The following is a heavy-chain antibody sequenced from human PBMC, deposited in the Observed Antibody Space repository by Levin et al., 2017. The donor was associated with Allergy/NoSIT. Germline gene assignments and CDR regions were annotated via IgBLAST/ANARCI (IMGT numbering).Heavy chain of an antibody. D-gene: IGHD6-13*01. V-gene: IGHV1-18*01. CDR3: ARDAEQQLVREGAAYYYYYGMDG. Sequence: ASVKVSCKASGYTFTSYGISWVRQAPGQGLEWMGWISAYNGNTNYAQKLQGRVTMTTDTSTSTAYMELRSLRSDDTAVYYCARDAEQQLVREGAAYYYYYGMDGWGQGTTVTVSS. J-gene: IGHJ6*02. CDR2: ISAYNGNT. CDR1: GYTFTSYG.